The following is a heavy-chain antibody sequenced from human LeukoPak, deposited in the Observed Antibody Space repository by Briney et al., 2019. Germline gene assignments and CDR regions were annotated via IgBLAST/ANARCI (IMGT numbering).Heavy chain of an antibody. CDR3: AGGGGYSYGPFYYYYYGMDV. CDR2: IWYDGSNK. Sequence: PGRSLRLSCAASGFTFSSYGMHWVRQAPGKGLEWVAVIWYDGSNKYYADSVKGRFTISRDNSKNTLYLQMNSLRAEDTAVYYCAGGGGYSYGPFYYYYYGMDVWGQGTTVTVSS. CDR1: GFTFSSYG. J-gene: IGHJ6*02. D-gene: IGHD5-18*01. V-gene: IGHV3-33*01.